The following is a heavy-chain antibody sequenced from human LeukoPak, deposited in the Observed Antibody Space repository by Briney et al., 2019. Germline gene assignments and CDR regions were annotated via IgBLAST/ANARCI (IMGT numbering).Heavy chain of an antibody. V-gene: IGHV1-18*01. CDR1: GYTFTNYG. CDR2: ISADNGNT. D-gene: IGHD2-2*01. CDR3: ARSFTRYCSSTSCYVLRDRYYYMDV. J-gene: IGHJ6*03. Sequence: ASVKVSCKASGYTFTNYGISWVRQAPGQGLEWMGWISADNGNTYYTQNFQGRVTMTRDMSTSTVYMELSSLRSEDTAVYYCARSFTRYCSSTSCYVLRDRYYYMDVWGKGTTVTVSS.